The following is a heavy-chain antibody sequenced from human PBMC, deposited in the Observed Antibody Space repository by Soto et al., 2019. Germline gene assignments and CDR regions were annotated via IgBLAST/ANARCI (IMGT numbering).Heavy chain of an antibody. CDR1: GYSFTSYW. Sequence: GESLKISCKGSGYSFTSYWISWVRQMPGKGLEWMGRIDPSDSYTNYSPSFQGHVTISADKSISTAYLQWSSLKASDTAMYYCARTTSITIFGLAMSYNWLDPWGQGTLVTVSS. D-gene: IGHD3-3*01. J-gene: IGHJ5*02. CDR2: IDPSDSYT. CDR3: ARTTSITIFGLAMSYNWLDP. V-gene: IGHV5-10-1*01.